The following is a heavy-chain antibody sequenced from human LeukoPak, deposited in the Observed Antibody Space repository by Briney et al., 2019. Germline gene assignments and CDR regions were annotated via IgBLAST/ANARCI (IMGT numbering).Heavy chain of an antibody. CDR1: GFTFSSYA. V-gene: IGHV3-30*04. J-gene: IGHJ3*02. CDR3: ARISGGGTNAFDI. CDR2: ISYDGSNK. Sequence: GGSLRLSCAASGFTFSSYAMHWVRQAPGKGREWVAVISYDGSNKYYADSVKGRFTISRDNSKNTLYLQMNSLRAEDTAVYYCARISGGGTNAFDIWGQGTMVTVSS. D-gene: IGHD7-27*01.